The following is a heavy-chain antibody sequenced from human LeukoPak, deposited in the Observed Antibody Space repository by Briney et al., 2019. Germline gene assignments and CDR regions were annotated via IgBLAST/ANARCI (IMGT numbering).Heavy chain of an antibody. D-gene: IGHD1-26*01. CDR1: GGSISSSSYY. J-gene: IGHJ6*03. CDR3: ATRKDSGSYFLYYYMDV. Sequence: SETLSLTCTVSGGSISSSSYYWGWIRQPPGKGLEWIGSIYYSGSTYYNPSLKSRVTISVDTSKNQFSLKLSSVTAADTAVYYCATRKDSGSYFLYYYMDVWGKGTTVTISS. V-gene: IGHV4-39*01. CDR2: IYYSGST.